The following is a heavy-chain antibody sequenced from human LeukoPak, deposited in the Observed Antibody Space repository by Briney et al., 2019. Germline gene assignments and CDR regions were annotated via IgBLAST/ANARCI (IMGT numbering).Heavy chain of an antibody. J-gene: IGHJ4*02. D-gene: IGHD6-19*01. CDR2: IYYSGST. CDR3: ARAYNSGWYEKYYFDY. CDR1: GGSISSGGYY. Sequence: SQTLSLTCTVSGGSISSGGYYWSWIRQHPGKGLEWIGYIYYSGSTYYNPSLKSRVTISVDTSKNQFSLKLSSVTAADTAVYYCARAYNSGWYEKYYFDYWGQGTLVTVSS. V-gene: IGHV4-31*03.